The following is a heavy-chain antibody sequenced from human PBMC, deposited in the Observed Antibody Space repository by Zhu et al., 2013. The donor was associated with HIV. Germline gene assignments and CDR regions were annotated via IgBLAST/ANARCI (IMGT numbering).Heavy chain of an antibody. CDR2: IFHSGYS. Sequence: QVQLQESGPGLVKPSETLSLTCTVSGASISSYYWSWIRQPPGKGLEWIGCIFHSGYSNYNPSLKSRVTISLEASKNQSSLNLTSVTTADTAVYYCARGGASSKWFDPWGQGTLVTVSS. J-gene: IGHJ5*02. D-gene: IGHD6-6*01. CDR1: GASISSYY. CDR3: ARGGASSKWFDP. V-gene: IGHV4-59*01.